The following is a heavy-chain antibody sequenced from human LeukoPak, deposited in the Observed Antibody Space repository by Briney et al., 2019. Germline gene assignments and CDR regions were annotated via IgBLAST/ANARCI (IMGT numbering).Heavy chain of an antibody. J-gene: IGHJ4*02. V-gene: IGHV3-11*01. CDR3: ARHRVSNYYDRAFDY. CDR2: ISSSGSTI. CDR1: GFTFSDYY. Sequence: PGGSLRLSCAASGFTFSDYYMSWIRQAPGKGLEWVSYISSSGSTIYYADSVKGRFTISRDNAKNSLYLQMNSLRAEDTAVYYCARHRVSNYYDRAFDYWGQGTLVTVSS. D-gene: IGHD3-22*01.